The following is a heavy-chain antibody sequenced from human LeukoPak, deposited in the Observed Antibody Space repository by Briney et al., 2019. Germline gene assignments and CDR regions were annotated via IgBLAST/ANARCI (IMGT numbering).Heavy chain of an antibody. V-gene: IGHV3-48*04. CDR3: ARGFGRSGYTD. D-gene: IGHD3-3*01. Sequence: GGSLGLSCAASGFTFSSYSMNWVRQAPGKGLEWVSYISSSSSTIYYADSVKGRFTISRDNAKNSLYLQMNSLRAEDTAVYYCARGFGRSGYTDWGQGTLVTVSS. CDR1: GFTFSSYS. J-gene: IGHJ4*02. CDR2: ISSSSSTI.